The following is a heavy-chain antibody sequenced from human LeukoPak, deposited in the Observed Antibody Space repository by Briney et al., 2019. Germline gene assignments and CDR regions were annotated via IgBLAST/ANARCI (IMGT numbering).Heavy chain of an antibody. CDR2: IIPIFGTA. Sequence: GASVKVSCKASGGTFSSYAISWVRQAPGQGLEWMGGIIPIFGTAIYAQKFQGRVTITADESTSTAYMELSSLRSEDTAVYYCARVDSSGYYFGYWGQGTLATVSS. CDR1: GGTFSSYA. D-gene: IGHD3-22*01. J-gene: IGHJ4*02. CDR3: ARVDSSGYYFGY. V-gene: IGHV1-69*13.